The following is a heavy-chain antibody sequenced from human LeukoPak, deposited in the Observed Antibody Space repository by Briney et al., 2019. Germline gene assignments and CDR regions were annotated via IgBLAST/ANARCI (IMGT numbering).Heavy chain of an antibody. CDR3: ARGDGYSYGLTDY. D-gene: IGHD5-18*01. CDR1: GFTFSNYG. CDR2: ISHDGNNK. V-gene: IGHV3-30*03. Sequence: GGSLRLSCAASGFTFSNYGMHWVRQAPGRGLEWVALISHDGNNKYYADSVKGRFTISRDNSNNTLYLQMNSLRAEDTAVYRCARGDGYSYGLTDYWGQGTLVTVSS. J-gene: IGHJ4*02.